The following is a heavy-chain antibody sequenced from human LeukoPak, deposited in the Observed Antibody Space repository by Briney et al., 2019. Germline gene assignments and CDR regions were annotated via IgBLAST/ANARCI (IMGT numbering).Heavy chain of an antibody. D-gene: IGHD1-26*01. V-gene: IGHV4-38-2*02. J-gene: IGHJ4*02. CDR2: IYHSGST. Sequence: SETLSLTCTVSGYSISSGYYWGWIRQPPGKGLEWIGSIYHSGSTYYNPSLKSRVTISVDTSKNQFSLKLSSVTAPDTAVYYCARGEGWEPNFDYWGQGTLVTVSS. CDR1: GYSISSGYY. CDR3: ARGEGWEPNFDY.